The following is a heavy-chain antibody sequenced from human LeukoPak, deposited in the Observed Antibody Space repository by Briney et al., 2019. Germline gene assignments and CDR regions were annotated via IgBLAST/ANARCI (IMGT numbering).Heavy chain of an antibody. CDR1: GFTVSGNY. Sequence: PGGSLRLSCAASGFTVSGNYMSWVRQAPGKGLEWVSVIYSGGSTYYAGSVKGRFTISRDNSKNTVSLQMNSLRAEDTAVYYCATIAARRFDNWGQGTLVTVSS. J-gene: IGHJ4*02. D-gene: IGHD6-6*01. CDR2: IYSGGST. V-gene: IGHV3-66*01. CDR3: ATIAARRFDN.